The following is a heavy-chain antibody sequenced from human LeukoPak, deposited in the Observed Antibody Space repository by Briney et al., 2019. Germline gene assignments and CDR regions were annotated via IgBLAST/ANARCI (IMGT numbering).Heavy chain of an antibody. J-gene: IGHJ5*02. Sequence: ASVKVSCKASGYTFTSYGISWVRQAPGQGLEWMGWISAYNGNTNYAQKLQGRVTMTTDTSTSTAYMELRSLRADDTAVYYCARDEVWGYSSSLLSWFDHWGQGTLVTVSS. CDR3: ARDEVWGYSSSLLSWFDH. CDR1: GYTFTSYG. D-gene: IGHD6-6*01. CDR2: ISAYNGNT. V-gene: IGHV1-18*01.